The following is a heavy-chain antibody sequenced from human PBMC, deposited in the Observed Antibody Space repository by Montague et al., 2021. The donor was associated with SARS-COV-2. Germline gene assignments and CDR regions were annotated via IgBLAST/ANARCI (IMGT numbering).Heavy chain of an antibody. D-gene: IGHD3/OR15-3a*01. V-gene: IGHV4-59*01. Sequence: SETLSLTCAVSGGSFSGYYWMWIRQPPGKGLQWIGWINHGGITTFNPSLKGRVTLSLDTSKSQFSLNLTSVTAADTAIYYCARQEKISNLDCLDHWGQGTLVTVSS. CDR1: GGSFSGYY. J-gene: IGHJ5*02. CDR3: ARQEKISNLDCLDH. CDR2: INHGGIT.